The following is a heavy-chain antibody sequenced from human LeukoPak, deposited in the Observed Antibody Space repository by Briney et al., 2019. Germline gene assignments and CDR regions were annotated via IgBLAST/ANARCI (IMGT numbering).Heavy chain of an antibody. V-gene: IGHV1-18*01. Sequence: ASVKVSCKASGYTFTSYGISWVRQAPGQGLEWMGWISAYNGNTNYAQKLQGRVTMTTDTSTSTAYMELRSLRSDDTAVYYCARYRYCSSTSCYYASNWYFDLWGRGTLVTVSS. CDR2: ISAYNGNT. CDR3: ARYRYCSSTSCYYASNWYFDL. CDR1: GYTFTSYG. J-gene: IGHJ2*01. D-gene: IGHD2-2*01.